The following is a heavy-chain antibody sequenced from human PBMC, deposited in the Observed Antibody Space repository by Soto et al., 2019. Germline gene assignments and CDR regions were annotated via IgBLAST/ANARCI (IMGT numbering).Heavy chain of an antibody. D-gene: IGHD3-22*01. CDR3: AGVKGPYYSDSSGYYPNWFDP. CDR1: GGSISRYY. Sequence: SETLSLTCTVSGGSISRYYWSWIRQPPGKGLEWIGYIYDSGSTYYNPSLKSRVTISLGTSKNQFSLKLRSATAADTAVYYCAGVKGPYYSDSSGYYPNWFDPWGQGTLVTVSS. J-gene: IGHJ5*02. CDR2: IYDSGST. V-gene: IGHV4-59*01.